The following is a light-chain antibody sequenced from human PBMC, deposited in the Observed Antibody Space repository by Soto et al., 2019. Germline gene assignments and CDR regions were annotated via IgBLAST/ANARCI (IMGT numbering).Light chain of an antibody. CDR2: GAS. V-gene: IGKV3D-15*01. J-gene: IGKJ1*01. CDR1: QSVSSN. CDR3: QQYSSLWT. Sequence: EIVMTQSPATLSVSPGERATLSCRASQSVSSNLAWYQQRPGQAPRLLIYGASNRATGIPARFSGSGSGTDFTLTISSLEPEDFAVYYCQQYSSLWTFGQGTKVDIK.